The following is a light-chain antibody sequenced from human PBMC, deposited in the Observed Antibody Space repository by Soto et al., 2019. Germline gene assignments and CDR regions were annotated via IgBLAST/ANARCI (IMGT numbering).Light chain of an antibody. J-gene: IGKJ2*01. Sequence: DIPMTQSPSSLSASVGDRVTITCRASQNIITFLNWYQQKPGQAPRLLIHGASHLEDGVTSRFSCSGEGTDFTLTITSLQSEDFATYYGQQNYIAPYTFGPGT. V-gene: IGKV1-39*01. CDR2: GAS. CDR3: QQNYIAPYT. CDR1: QNIITF.